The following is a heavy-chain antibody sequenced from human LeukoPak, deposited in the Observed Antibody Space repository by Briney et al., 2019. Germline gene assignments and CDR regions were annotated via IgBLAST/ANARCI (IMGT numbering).Heavy chain of an antibody. CDR1: GFTFSSYA. J-gene: IGHJ5*02. D-gene: IGHD3-9*01. Sequence: GGSLRLSCAASGFTFSSYAMSWVRQAPGKGLEWVSGISGSGGSTNYADSVKGRFTIARGNSKNTLYLQMNSLRAEDTALYYCAKPYSGTILTGWFDPWGQGTLVTVSS. V-gene: IGHV3-23*01. CDR2: ISGSGGST. CDR3: AKPYSGTILTGWFDP.